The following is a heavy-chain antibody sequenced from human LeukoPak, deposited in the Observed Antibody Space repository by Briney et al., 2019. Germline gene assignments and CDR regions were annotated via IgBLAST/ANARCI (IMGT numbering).Heavy chain of an antibody. Sequence: SETLSLTCTVSGGSISSYYWSWIRQPPGKGLEWIGYIYYSGSTNYNPSLKSRVTISVDTSKNQFSLKLTSVTAADTAVYYCATNIFGQPLDRWGQGTLVTVSS. CDR2: IYYSGST. CDR3: ATNIFGQPLDR. J-gene: IGHJ5*02. V-gene: IGHV4-59*08. D-gene: IGHD3-3*02. CDR1: GGSISSYY.